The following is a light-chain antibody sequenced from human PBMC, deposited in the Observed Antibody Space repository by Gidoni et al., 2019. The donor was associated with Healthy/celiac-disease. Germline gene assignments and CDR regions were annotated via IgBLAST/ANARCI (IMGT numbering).Light chain of an antibody. Sequence: DIVMTLPPATLSVSPGERATLSCRASQSISSNLAWYQQKPGKAPRLLIYGASSRAAGIPARFSGSGSGTEFTLTISSLQSEDFAIYYCQQYNNSPPYTFGQGTKLEIK. CDR3: QQYNNSPPYT. V-gene: IGKV3-15*01. CDR1: QSISSN. J-gene: IGKJ2*01. CDR2: GAS.